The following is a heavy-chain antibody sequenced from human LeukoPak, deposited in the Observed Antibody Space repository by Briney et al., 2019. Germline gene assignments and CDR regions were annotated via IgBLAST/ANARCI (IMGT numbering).Heavy chain of an antibody. Sequence: SETLSLTCTVSGGSTSSYYWSWIRQPAGKGLEWIGRIHASGSTTYNPSLKSRVTMSVDTSKNQFSLNLSSVTAADTAVYYCTRDSGVGGEDKFDPWGQGTLVTVSS. J-gene: IGHJ5*02. CDR1: GGSTSSYY. D-gene: IGHD3-10*01. V-gene: IGHV4-4*07. CDR3: TRDSGVGGEDKFDP. CDR2: IHASGST.